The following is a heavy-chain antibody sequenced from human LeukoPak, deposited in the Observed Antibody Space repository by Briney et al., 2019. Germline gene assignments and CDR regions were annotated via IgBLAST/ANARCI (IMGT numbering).Heavy chain of an antibody. J-gene: IGHJ4*02. Sequence: GGSLRLSCEASGFTFSAYAMTWVRQAPGKGLVWVSYINSDGTGTMYADSVKGRFTVSRDNAKNTLYLQMNSLRAEDTAVYYCARDDLSWYSGIDYWGQGVLVTVSS. CDR2: INSDGTGT. CDR1: GFTFSAYA. D-gene: IGHD6-13*01. V-gene: IGHV3-74*03. CDR3: ARDDLSWYSGIDY.